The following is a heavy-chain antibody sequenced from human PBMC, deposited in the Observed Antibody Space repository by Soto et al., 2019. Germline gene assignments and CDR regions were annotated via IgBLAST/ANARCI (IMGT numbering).Heavy chain of an antibody. CDR3: AREVPIVPAAILPNYYYYGMDV. CDR1: GFTFSSYA. CDR2: ISYDGSNK. J-gene: IGHJ6*02. D-gene: IGHD2-2*02. V-gene: IGHV3-30-3*01. Sequence: QVQLVESGGGVVQPGRSLRLSCAASGFTFSSYAMHWVRQAPGKGLEWVAVISYDGSNKYYADSVKGRFTISRDNSKNTLYLQMNSLRAEDTAVYYCAREVPIVPAAILPNYYYYGMDVWGQGTTVTVSS.